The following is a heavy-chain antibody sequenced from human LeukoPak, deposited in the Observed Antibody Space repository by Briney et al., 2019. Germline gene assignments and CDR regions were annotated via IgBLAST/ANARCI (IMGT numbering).Heavy chain of an antibody. Sequence: GGSLRLSCRASGFTFSSFAMSWVRQTPEKGLEWVSVISGSGVTTDYADSVKGRFTTFRDNSEDTLYLQMDSLRAEDTAIYYCVKDRTYSGTYQGAFDIWGQGTMVTVSS. D-gene: IGHD1-26*01. V-gene: IGHV3-23*01. J-gene: IGHJ3*02. CDR3: VKDRTYSGTYQGAFDI. CDR2: ISGSGVTT. CDR1: GFTFSSFA.